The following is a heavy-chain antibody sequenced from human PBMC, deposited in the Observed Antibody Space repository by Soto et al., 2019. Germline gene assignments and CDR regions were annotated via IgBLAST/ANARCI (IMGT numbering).Heavy chain of an antibody. CDR1: GYIFPDYG. CDR2: ISPNNGAT. Sequence: QVQLVQSGAEVQKPGASVKVSCKASGYIFPDYGISWVRQVPGQGLEWMGWISPNNGATNYAQKFQGRVTMTTDTSTSTAYEELGSLRSDDTAVFFGAQDPGGETGFDPWGQGTLVTVPP. V-gene: IGHV1-18*01. J-gene: IGHJ5*02. D-gene: IGHD3-16*01. CDR3: AQDPGGETGFDP.